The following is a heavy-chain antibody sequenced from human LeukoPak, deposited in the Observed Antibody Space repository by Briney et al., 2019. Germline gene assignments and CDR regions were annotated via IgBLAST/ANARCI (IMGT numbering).Heavy chain of an antibody. CDR2: ISGSGGST. J-gene: IGHJ5*02. CDR3: AKPAMIVVVIHNWFDP. D-gene: IGHD3-22*01. CDR1: GFTFSSYA. V-gene: IGHV3-23*01. Sequence: GGSLRLSCAASGFTFSSYAMSWVRQAPGKGLEWVSAISGSGGSTYYADSVKGRFTISRDNSKNTLYLQMNSLRVEDTAVYYCAKPAMIVVVIHNWFDPWGQGTLVTVSS.